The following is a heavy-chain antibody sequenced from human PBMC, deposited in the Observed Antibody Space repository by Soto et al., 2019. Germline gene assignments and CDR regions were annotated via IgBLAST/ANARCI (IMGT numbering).Heavy chain of an antibody. CDR1: GFTFSSYA. J-gene: IGHJ6*03. Sequence: GGYLRLSCAASGFTFSSYAMDGGREAPGKGLEWVANISYDGCNNYYAAAEKGRFTSTRGDSKIALYVQMNRLRAEDTAVYYCTRDLDCYAAYSYYYMDVWGQGTTVTVSS. D-gene: IGHD2-21*01. V-gene: IGHV3-30-3*01. CDR3: TRDLDCYAAYSYYYMDV. CDR2: ISYDGCNN.